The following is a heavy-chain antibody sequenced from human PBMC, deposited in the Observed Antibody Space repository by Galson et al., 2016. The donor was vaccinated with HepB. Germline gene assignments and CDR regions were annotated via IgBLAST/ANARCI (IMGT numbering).Heavy chain of an antibody. CDR1: GDSISSNY. V-gene: IGHV4-59*01. CDR3: ARVEWTNYYFYGMDV. CDR2: IHYSGST. D-gene: IGHD2-8*01. J-gene: IGHJ6*02. Sequence: LSLTCTVSGDSISSNYCGWIRQPPGKGLEWVGYIHYSGSTKYNPSLKSQVTIPVDTSKNHFSLKLSSVTAADTALYYCARVEWTNYYFYGMDVWGQGTTVTVSS.